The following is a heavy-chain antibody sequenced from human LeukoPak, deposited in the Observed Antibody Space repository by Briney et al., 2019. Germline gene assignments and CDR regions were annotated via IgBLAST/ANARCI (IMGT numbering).Heavy chain of an antibody. Sequence: PSETLSLTCTVSGGSISSYYWSWIRQPPGKGLEWIGYIYYSGSTNYNPSLKSRVTISADTSKNQFSLKLNSVTAADTAVYYCARDRITMVRGALRYYGMDVWGQGTTVTVSS. D-gene: IGHD3-10*01. V-gene: IGHV4-59*01. CDR3: ARDRITMVRGALRYYGMDV. CDR1: GGSISSYY. CDR2: IYYSGST. J-gene: IGHJ6*02.